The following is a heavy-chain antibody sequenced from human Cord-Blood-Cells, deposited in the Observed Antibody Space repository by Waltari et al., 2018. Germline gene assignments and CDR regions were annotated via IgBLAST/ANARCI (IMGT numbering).Heavy chain of an antibody. CDR1: GFPLSNARMG. Sequence: QVTLKESGPVLVKPTETLTLTCTVSGFPLSNARMGVSWIRQPPGKALEWLAHIFSNPEKSYSTSLKSRLTIDKDTSKRQVVLTMTNMDPVDTATYYCARIGYYYGSESYAFDIWGQGTMVTVSS. J-gene: IGHJ3*02. CDR3: ARIGYYYGSESYAFDI. V-gene: IGHV2-26*01. D-gene: IGHD3-10*01. CDR2: IFSNPEK.